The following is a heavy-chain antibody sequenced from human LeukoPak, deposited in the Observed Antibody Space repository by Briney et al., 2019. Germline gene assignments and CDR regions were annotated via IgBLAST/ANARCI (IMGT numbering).Heavy chain of an antibody. V-gene: IGHV3-9*01. J-gene: IGHJ4*02. CDR1: GFTFDDYA. D-gene: IGHD4-17*01. CDR3: AKADYGDYFSPFDY. Sequence: GGSLRLSCAASGFTFDDYAMHWVRQAPGKGLEWVSGISWNSGSIGYADSVKGRFTISRDNAKNSLYLQMHSLRAEDTALYYCAKADYGDYFSPFDYWGQGTLVTVSS. CDR2: ISWNSGSI.